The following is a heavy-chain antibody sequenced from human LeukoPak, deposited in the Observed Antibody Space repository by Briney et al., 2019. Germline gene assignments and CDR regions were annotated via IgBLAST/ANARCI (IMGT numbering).Heavy chain of an antibody. J-gene: IGHJ4*02. V-gene: IGHV3-30*01. D-gene: IGHD1-14*01. Sequence: GGSLRLSCAASGFTFSSYAMHWVRQTPGKGLEWVAVISYDGSNKYNADSVKGRFTISRDNSKNTLYLQMNSLRAEDTAVYYCARDTGYFDYWGQGTLVTVSS. CDR1: GFTFSSYA. CDR3: ARDTGYFDY. CDR2: ISYDGSNK.